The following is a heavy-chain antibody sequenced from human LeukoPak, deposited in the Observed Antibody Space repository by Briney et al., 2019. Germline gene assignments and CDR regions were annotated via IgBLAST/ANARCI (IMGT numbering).Heavy chain of an antibody. V-gene: IGHV3-7*03. Sequence: GGSLRLSCAASGFTFSSYSMTWVRQAPGKGLEWVASINQDGTEKFSVDSVKGRFTISRDNARNSMYFEMNSLRAEDTAFYYRARNRRNYYAEEVYFDYWGQGALVTVSS. CDR3: ARNRRNYYAEEVYFDY. D-gene: IGHD3-10*01. CDR2: INQDGTEK. CDR1: GFTFSSYS. J-gene: IGHJ4*02.